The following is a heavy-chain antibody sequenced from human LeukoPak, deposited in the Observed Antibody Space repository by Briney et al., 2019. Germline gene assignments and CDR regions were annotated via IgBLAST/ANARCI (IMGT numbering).Heavy chain of an antibody. J-gene: IGHJ4*02. Sequence: PGRSLRLSCAASGFTFSSYAMSWVRQAPGKGLEWVSAISGSGGSTYYADSVKGRFTISRDNSKNTLYLQMNSLRAEDTAVYYCAKGSRDGYNSDYWGQGTLVTVSS. V-gene: IGHV3-23*01. CDR2: ISGSGGST. CDR1: GFTFSSYA. CDR3: AKGSRDGYNSDY. D-gene: IGHD5-24*01.